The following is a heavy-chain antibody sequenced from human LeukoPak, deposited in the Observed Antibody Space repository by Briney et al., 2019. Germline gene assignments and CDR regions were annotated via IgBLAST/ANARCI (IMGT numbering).Heavy chain of an antibody. CDR3: TRDSARRDGYNFDY. Sequence: GGSLRLSCAASGFTFSTYAMHWVRQAPGKGLEWVALISYDGSRKHFADSVKGRFTISRDNPKNTLYLQMNSLRGEDTAVYYCTRDSARRDGYNFDYWGQGTLVTVSS. J-gene: IGHJ4*02. CDR2: ISYDGSRK. V-gene: IGHV3-30*04. D-gene: IGHD5-24*01. CDR1: GFTFSTYA.